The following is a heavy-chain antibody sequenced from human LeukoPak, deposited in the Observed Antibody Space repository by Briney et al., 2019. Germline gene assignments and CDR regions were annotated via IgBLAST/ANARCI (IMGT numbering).Heavy chain of an antibody. CDR2: INHSGST. CDR1: GGSFSGYY. CDR3: ARGRKTLVVVPAAPKPYYFDY. J-gene: IGHJ4*02. D-gene: IGHD2-2*01. Sequence: KPSETLSLTCAVYGGSFSGYYWSWIRQPPGKGLEWIGEINHSGSTNYNPSHKSRVTISVDTSKNQFSLKLSSVTAADTAVYYCARGRKTLVVVPAAPKPYYFDYWGQGTLVTVSS. V-gene: IGHV4-34*01.